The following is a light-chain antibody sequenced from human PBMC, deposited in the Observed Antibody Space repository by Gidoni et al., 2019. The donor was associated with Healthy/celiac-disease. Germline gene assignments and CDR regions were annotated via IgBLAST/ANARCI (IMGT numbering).Light chain of an antibody. Sequence: SYELTQPPAVSVSPGQTARITCSGDALLNQYAYWYKQKPRQAPVLVIYKDSERPSGIPERFSGSSSGTTVTLTISGVQAEDEADYYCQSADSSGTYVVFGGGTKLTVL. CDR3: QSADSSGTYVV. CDR2: KDS. CDR1: ALLNQY. V-gene: IGLV3-25*03. J-gene: IGLJ2*01.